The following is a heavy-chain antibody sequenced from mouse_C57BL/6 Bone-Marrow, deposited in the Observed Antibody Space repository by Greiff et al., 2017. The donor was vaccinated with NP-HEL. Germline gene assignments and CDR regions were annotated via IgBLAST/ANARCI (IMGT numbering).Heavy chain of an antibody. J-gene: IGHJ2*01. CDR2: INPSTGGT. CDR3: ARERDYGKSFDY. Sequence: VQLQQSGPELVKPGASVKISCKASGYSFTGYYMNWVKQSPEKSLEWIGEINPSTGGTTYNQKFKAKATLTVDKSSSTAYMQLKSLTSEDSAVYYCARERDYGKSFDYWGQGTTLTVSS. D-gene: IGHD2-1*01. CDR1: GYSFTGYY. V-gene: IGHV1-42*01.